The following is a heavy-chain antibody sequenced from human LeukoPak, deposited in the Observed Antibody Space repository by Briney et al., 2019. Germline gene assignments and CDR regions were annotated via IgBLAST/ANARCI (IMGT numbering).Heavy chain of an antibody. J-gene: IGHJ5*02. V-gene: IGHV3-23*01. Sequence: PGGSLRLSCAASGFTFSSYAMSWVRQAPGEGLKWFSAISGRGGSTYYADSVKGRFTISRHNSKNTLYLQMNSLRAEDTAVYCCAKEPSIAAAHNWFDPWGQGTLVTVSS. CDR1: GFTFSSYA. CDR2: ISGRGGST. CDR3: AKEPSIAAAHNWFDP. D-gene: IGHD6-13*01.